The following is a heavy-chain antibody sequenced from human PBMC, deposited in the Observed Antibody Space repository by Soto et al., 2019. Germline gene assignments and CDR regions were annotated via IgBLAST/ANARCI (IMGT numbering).Heavy chain of an antibody. D-gene: IGHD4-17*01. CDR1: GGSISRSSYY. CDR2: IYYSGST. V-gene: IGHV4-39*01. J-gene: IGHJ4*02. CDR3: ARHDFGGFGL. Sequence: QLQLQESGPGLVKPSETLSLTCTVSGGSISRSSYYWGWIRQPPGKGLEWIGSIYYSGSTYYNPSLKSRVTISVDTSKNQFSLKLSSVTAADTAVYYCARHDFGGFGLWGQGTLVTVSS.